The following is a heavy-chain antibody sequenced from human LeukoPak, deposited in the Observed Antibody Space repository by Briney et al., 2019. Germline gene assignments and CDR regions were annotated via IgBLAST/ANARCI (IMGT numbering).Heavy chain of an antibody. CDR3: ARDRYSSGWYVGNFDY. CDR1: GFTFSSYS. J-gene: IGHJ4*02. Sequence: GGSLRLSCAASGFTFSSYSMNWVGQAPGKGLDWVSSISSSSSYIYYADSVKGRFTISRDNAKNSLYLQMNSLRAEDTAVYYCARDRYSSGWYVGNFDYWGQGTLVTVSS. D-gene: IGHD6-19*01. V-gene: IGHV3-21*01. CDR2: ISSSSSYI.